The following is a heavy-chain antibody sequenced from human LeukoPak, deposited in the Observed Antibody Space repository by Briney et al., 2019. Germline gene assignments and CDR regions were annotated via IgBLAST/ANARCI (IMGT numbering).Heavy chain of an antibody. CDR3: TRSVAAAGNRHFDN. CDR2: IRSKAYGGTA. Sequence: GRSLRLSCTASGFIFGDYVMSWVRQAPGKGLECVGFIRSKAYGGTAEYAASVKGRFTISRDDSKSIAYLQMNSLKTEDTAVYYCTRSVAAAGNRHFDNWGQGTLVTVSS. V-gene: IGHV3-49*04. J-gene: IGHJ4*02. D-gene: IGHD6-13*01. CDR1: GFIFGDYV.